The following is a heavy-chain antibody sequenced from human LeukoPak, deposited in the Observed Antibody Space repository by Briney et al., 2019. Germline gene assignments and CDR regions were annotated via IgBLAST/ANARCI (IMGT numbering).Heavy chain of an antibody. J-gene: IGHJ3*01. CDR1: GFTFSSYG. Sequence: GRSLRLSCAASGFTFSSYGMHWVRQAPGKGLEWVAVISYDGSNKYYADSVKGRFTISRDNSKNTLYLQMNSLRAEDTAVYYCANCPRIMSAFGAVIVRPLAAFDVWGQGTMVTVSS. V-gene: IGHV3-30*18. CDR2: ISYDGSNK. D-gene: IGHD3-16*02. CDR3: ANCPRIMSAFGAVIVRPLAAFDV.